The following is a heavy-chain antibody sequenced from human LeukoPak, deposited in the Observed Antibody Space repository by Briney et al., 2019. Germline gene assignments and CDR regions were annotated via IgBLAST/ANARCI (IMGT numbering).Heavy chain of an antibody. CDR2: INPNSGGT. J-gene: IGHJ5*02. Sequence: ASVKVSCKASGYTFTGYYMHWVRQAPGQGLEWMGWINPNSGGTKYAQKFQGRVTMTRDTSISTAYMELSRLRSDDTAVYYCARVYAQNYYYDSSGYPRFDPWGQGTLVTVSS. CDR1: GYTFTGYY. CDR3: ARVYAQNYYYDSSGYPRFDP. V-gene: IGHV1-2*02. D-gene: IGHD3-22*01.